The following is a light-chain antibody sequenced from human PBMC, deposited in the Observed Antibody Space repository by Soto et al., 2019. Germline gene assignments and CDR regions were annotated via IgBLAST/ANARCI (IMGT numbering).Light chain of an antibody. CDR2: GAS. V-gene: IGKV3-20*01. J-gene: IGKJ1*01. CDR3: QQYGSSPRT. Sequence: EIVLTQSPGTLSLSPGERATLSCRASQSVTNSFLAWYQQKPGQAPRLLIYGASTRASGIPDRISGSGSGTDFTITISRLEPEDVAVYYCQQYGSSPRTFGQGTKVEIK. CDR1: QSVTNSF.